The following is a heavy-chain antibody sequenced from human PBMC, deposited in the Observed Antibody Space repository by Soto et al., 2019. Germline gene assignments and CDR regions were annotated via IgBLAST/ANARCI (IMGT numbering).Heavy chain of an antibody. D-gene: IGHD1-26*01. CDR3: AKDDGADFKS. CDR2: IFPLLAMV. J-gene: IGHJ4*02. V-gene: IGHV1-69*04. CDR1: GGDLSNSG. Sequence: QVNLVQSGTEMKKPGSSVMVSCKVSGGDLSNSGISWVRQAPGQGLEWMGGIFPLLAMVDYSQKFQGRVTISADEATNTASMDMGSRSSEDTAVYYCAKDDGADFKSWGQGTLVIVSS.